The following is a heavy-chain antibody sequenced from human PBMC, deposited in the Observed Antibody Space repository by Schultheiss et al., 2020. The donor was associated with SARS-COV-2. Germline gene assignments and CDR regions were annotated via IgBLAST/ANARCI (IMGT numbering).Heavy chain of an antibody. V-gene: IGHV3-30-3*01. CDR3: ARDRGIAAAGTYYYYGMDV. D-gene: IGHD6-13*01. J-gene: IGHJ6*02. CDR2: ISYDGSNK. Sequence: GGSLRLSCAVYGGSFSGYYWSWVRQAPGKGLEWVAVISYDGSNKYYADSVKGRFTISRDNSKNTLYLQMNSLRAEDTAVYYCARDRGIAAAGTYYYYGMDVWGQGTTVTVSS. CDR1: GGSFSGYY.